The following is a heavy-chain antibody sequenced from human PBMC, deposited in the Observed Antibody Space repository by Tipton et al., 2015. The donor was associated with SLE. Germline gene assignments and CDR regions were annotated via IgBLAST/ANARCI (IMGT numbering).Heavy chain of an antibody. J-gene: IGHJ1*01. V-gene: IGHV4-34*01. CDR3: ARGNTVTTWERGHHFQH. Sequence: TLSLTCAVYGGPFSGYYWSWIRQPPGKGLEWIGEINHSGSTNYNPSLKSRVTISVDTSKNQFSLKLSSVTAADTAVYYCARGNTVTTWERGHHFQHWGQGTLVTVSS. CDR1: GGPFSGYY. CDR2: INHSGST. D-gene: IGHD4-17*01.